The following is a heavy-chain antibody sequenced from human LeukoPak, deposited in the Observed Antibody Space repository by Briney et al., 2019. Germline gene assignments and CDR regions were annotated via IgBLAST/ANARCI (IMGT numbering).Heavy chain of an antibody. CDR1: GYTFTGYY. D-gene: IGHD5-12*01. J-gene: IGHJ4*02. V-gene: IGHV1-2*02. Sequence: ASVKVSCKASGYTFTGYYMHWVRQAPGQGLEWMGWINPNSGGTNYAQKFQGRVTMTRNTSISTAYMELSSLRSEDTAVYYCARDGYNLGNFDYWGQGTLVTVSS. CDR2: INPNSGGT. CDR3: ARDGYNLGNFDY.